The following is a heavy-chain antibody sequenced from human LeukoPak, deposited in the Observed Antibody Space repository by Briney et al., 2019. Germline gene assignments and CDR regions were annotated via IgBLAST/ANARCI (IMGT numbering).Heavy chain of an antibody. Sequence: ASVKVSCKASGYRFTSYDINWVRQATGQGLEWMGKMDPNSGHTAYAQKFQGRVAMTRNTSISTAYLELSGLTSEDTAFYYCARVRYSSSDLWGQATLVSVSA. J-gene: IGHJ5*02. CDR1: GYRFTSYD. V-gene: IGHV1-8*01. CDR3: ARVRYSSSDL. D-gene: IGHD6-13*01. CDR2: MDPNSGHT.